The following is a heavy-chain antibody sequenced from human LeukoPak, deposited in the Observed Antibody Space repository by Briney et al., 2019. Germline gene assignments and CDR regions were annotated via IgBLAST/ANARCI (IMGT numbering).Heavy chain of an antibody. D-gene: IGHD3-10*01. J-gene: IGHJ6*03. Sequence: PSETLSLTCTVSGGSISSYYWSWIRQPAGKGLEWIGRINTSGSTKYKSSLKSRVTISVDKSKNQFSLKLTSVTAADTALYYCAREVEGVGDPREDYYHYYYMDVWGKGTTVTVSS. CDR3: AREVEGVGDPREDYYHYYYMDV. CDR2: INTSGST. CDR1: GGSISSYY. V-gene: IGHV4-4*07.